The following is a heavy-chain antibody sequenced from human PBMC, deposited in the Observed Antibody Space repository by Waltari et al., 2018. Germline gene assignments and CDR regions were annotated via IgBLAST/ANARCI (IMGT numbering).Heavy chain of an antibody. D-gene: IGHD5-12*01. Sequence: QVQLVQSGAEVKKPXASVKISCETSGYTFXTYHXHWVRQXPGHGLEGLGLINTAGGTTSYAQTLXGRLTLTRXTNTXFMXLTGLXSXDTAVYYXXXVGIXCSSYSGHEXXGGWLDPXGQGTLVTVXA. J-gene: IGHJ5*02. V-gene: IGHV1-46*04. CDR1: GYTFXTYH. CDR2: INTAGGTT. CDR3: XXVGIXCSSYSGHEXXGGWLDP.